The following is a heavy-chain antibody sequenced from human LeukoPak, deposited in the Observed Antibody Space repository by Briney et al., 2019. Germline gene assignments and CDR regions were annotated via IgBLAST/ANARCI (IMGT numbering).Heavy chain of an antibody. D-gene: IGHD3-16*02. CDR1: GGSISSYY. CDR3: ARVRLGELSLYTNWFDP. J-gene: IGHJ5*02. Sequence: SETLSLTCTVSGGSISSYYWSWIRQPPGKGLEWSGYISYSGSTNYNPSLKSRVTISVDTSKNQFSLKLSSVTAADTAVYYCARVRLGELSLYTNWFDPWGQGTLVTVSS. V-gene: IGHV4-59*01. CDR2: ISYSGST.